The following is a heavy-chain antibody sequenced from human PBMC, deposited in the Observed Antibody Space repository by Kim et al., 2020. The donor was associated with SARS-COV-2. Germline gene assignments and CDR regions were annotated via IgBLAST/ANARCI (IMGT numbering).Heavy chain of an antibody. D-gene: IGHD6-13*01. CDR3: ARGAAAGSLFDY. V-gene: IGHV3-30*04. CDR1: GFTFSSYA. Sequence: GGSLRLSCAASGFTFSSYAMHWVRQAPGKGLEWVAVISYDGSNKYYADSVKGRFTISRDNSKNTLYLQMNSLRAEDTAVYYCARGAAAGSLFDYWGQGTLVTVSS. J-gene: IGHJ4*02. CDR2: ISYDGSNK.